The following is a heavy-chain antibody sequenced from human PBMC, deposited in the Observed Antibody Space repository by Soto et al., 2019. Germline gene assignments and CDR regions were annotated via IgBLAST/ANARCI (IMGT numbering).Heavy chain of an antibody. V-gene: IGHV3-48*02. D-gene: IGHD6-13*01. J-gene: IGHJ6*02. CDR1: GFTFSSYS. Sequence: GSLRLSCAASGFTFSSYSMNWVRQAPGKGLEWVSYISSSSSTIYYADSVKGRFAISRDNAKNSLYLQMNSLRDEDTAVYYCARDTGIAAAGTYYGMDVWGQGTTVTVSS. CDR3: ARDTGIAAAGTYYGMDV. CDR2: ISSSSSTI.